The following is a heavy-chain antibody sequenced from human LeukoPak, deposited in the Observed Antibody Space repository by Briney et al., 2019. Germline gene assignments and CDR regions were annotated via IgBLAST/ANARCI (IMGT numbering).Heavy chain of an antibody. CDR1: GFTFSDFH. CDR3: ARSDGYNYPFDY. CDR2: ISSSGRTI. J-gene: IGHJ4*02. Sequence: GGSLRLSCAATGFTFSDFHMSWIRQAPGKGLEWVSYISSSGRTIYYADSVKGRFTISRDNAKNSLCVQMNSLRAEDTAVYYCARSDGYNYPFDYWGQGTLVTVSS. V-gene: IGHV3-11*01. D-gene: IGHD5-24*01.